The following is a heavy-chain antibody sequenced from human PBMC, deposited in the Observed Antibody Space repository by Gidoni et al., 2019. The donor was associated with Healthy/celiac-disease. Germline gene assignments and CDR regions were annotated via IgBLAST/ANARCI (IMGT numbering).Heavy chain of an antibody. D-gene: IGHD1-26*01. V-gene: IGHV4-34*01. CDR3: ARAPRGSRKDY. CDR2: INHSGST. CDR1: GGSFSGYY. J-gene: IGHJ4*02. Sequence: QVQLQQWGAGLLKPSAPLSLTCAVYGGSFSGYYWSWIRQPPGKGLEWIGEINHSGSTNYNPSLKSRVTISVDTSKNQFSLKLSSVTAADTAVYYCARAPRGSRKDYWGQGTLVTVSS.